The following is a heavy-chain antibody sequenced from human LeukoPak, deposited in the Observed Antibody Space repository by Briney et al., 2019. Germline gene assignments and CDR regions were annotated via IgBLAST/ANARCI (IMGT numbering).Heavy chain of an antibody. J-gene: IGHJ5*02. D-gene: IGHD5-18*01. Sequence: SETLSLTCTVSGVSISSASYYWSWIRQPAGKGLEWIGRIYTSGSTSYNPSLKSRLTMSVDTSKNQFSLKLSSVTAADTAVYYCARNQRGYSYDYNWFDPWGQGTLVTVSS. V-gene: IGHV4-61*02. CDR2: IYTSGST. CDR1: GVSISSASYY. CDR3: ARNQRGYSYDYNWFDP.